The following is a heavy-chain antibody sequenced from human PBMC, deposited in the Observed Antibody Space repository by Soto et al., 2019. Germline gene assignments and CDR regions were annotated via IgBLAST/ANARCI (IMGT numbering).Heavy chain of an antibody. CDR3: ARSRRGPYTGSAP. D-gene: IGHD3-10*01. V-gene: IGHV4-59*01. CDR2: IYYSGST. Sequence: ASETLSLTCTVSGGSISSYYWSWIRQPPGKGLEWIGYIYYSGSTNYNPSLKSRVTISVDTSKNQFSLKLSSVTAADTAVYYCARSRRGPYTGSAPGGRGTRV. J-gene: IGHJ5*02. CDR1: GGSISSYY.